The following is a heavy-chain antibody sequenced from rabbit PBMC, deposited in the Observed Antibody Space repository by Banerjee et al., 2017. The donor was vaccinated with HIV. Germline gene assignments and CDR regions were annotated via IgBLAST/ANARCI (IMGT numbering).Heavy chain of an antibody. J-gene: IGHJ4*01. CDR1: GFSFSNKAV. D-gene: IGHD1-1*01. CDR3: ARDLVGVIGWNFYL. V-gene: IGHV1S45*01. CDR2: INAVTGKA. Sequence: QEQLVESGGGLVKPEGSLKLSCTASGFSFSNKAVMCWVRQAPGKGLEWIACINAVTGKAVYASWAKGRYTFSKTSSTTVTLQMTSLTAAYRAAYFCARDLVGVIGWNFYLWGPGTLVTFS.